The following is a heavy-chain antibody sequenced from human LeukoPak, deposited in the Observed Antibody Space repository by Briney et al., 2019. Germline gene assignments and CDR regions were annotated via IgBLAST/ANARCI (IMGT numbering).Heavy chain of an antibody. Sequence: GGPLRLSCAASGFTFSSYAMSWVRQAPGKGLEWVSAISGSGGSTYYADSVKGRFTISRDNSKNTLYLQMNSLRAEDTAVYYCAKTGHYYDSSGYYSRFDYWGQGTLVTVSS. CDR2: ISGSGGST. CDR3: AKTGHYYDSSGYYSRFDY. V-gene: IGHV3-23*01. J-gene: IGHJ4*02. D-gene: IGHD3-22*01. CDR1: GFTFSSYA.